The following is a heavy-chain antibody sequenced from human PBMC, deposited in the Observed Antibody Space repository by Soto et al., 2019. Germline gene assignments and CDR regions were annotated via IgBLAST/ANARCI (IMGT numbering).Heavy chain of an antibody. D-gene: IGHD3-22*01. Sequence: QLQLQESGPGLVKPSETLSLTCTVSGGSISSSSYYWAWTRRPPGKGLEWIGNIYYNGSTYYNPSLKSRVTISVDTSKNQFSLKLSSVTAADTAVYHCARKRYYCDSNGYYGWFDPWGQGTLVTVSS. CDR3: ARKRYYCDSNGYYGWFDP. CDR1: GGSISSSSYY. J-gene: IGHJ5*02. V-gene: IGHV4-39*01. CDR2: IYYNGST.